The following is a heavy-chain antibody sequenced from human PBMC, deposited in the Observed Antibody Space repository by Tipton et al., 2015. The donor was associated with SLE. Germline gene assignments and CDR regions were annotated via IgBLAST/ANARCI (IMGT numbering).Heavy chain of an antibody. CDR1: GYTFTTYG. D-gene: IGHD4-11*01. CDR3: AAYINYPAY. Sequence: QSGPEVKKPGASVRVSCKASGYTFTTYGISWVRQAPGQGLEWMGWIILILGETDYAQKFQGRVTISADTSTSTIHMELISLTSEDTALYFCAAYINYPAYWGQGSLVTVSS. CDR2: IILILGET. V-gene: IGHV1-69*10. J-gene: IGHJ4*02.